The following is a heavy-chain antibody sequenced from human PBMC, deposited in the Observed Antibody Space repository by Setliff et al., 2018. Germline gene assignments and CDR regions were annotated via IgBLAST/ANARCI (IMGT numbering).Heavy chain of an antibody. CDR3: AREGVDTRSSTDYRYYMDV. CDR2: FHPYSGHT. J-gene: IGHJ6*03. D-gene: IGHD5-18*01. CDR1: GYIFNNYF. Sequence: ASVKVSCKASGYIFNNYFLHWVRQAPGQGLEWTGRFHPYSGHTNYAQNFQGRVTMTMDASITTVYMEISRLTSDDTAVYYCAREGVDTRSSTDYRYYMDVWGKGTTVTVSS. V-gene: IGHV1-2*06.